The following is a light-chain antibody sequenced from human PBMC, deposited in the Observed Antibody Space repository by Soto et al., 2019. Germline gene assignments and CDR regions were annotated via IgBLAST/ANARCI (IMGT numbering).Light chain of an antibody. J-gene: IGKJ1*01. CDR3: HQYNDWPTWT. Sequence: EIVMTQSPATLSVSPGERATLSCRASQSVSSNLAWYQQKPGQAPRLLIFGASPRAPGIPARFSGSGSGTXFTXTISSLQSEDFAVYYCHQYNDWPTWTFGQGTKVEIK. V-gene: IGKV3-15*01. CDR2: GAS. CDR1: QSVSSN.